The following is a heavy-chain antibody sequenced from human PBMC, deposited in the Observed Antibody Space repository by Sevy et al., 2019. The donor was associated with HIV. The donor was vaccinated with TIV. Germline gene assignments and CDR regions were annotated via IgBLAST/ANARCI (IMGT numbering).Heavy chain of an antibody. CDR1: GVSFSDYY. V-gene: IGHV4-34*01. Sequence: SETLSLTCAVSGVSFSDYYWAWVRQPPGKGLEWIGEVSQSGRANYNPSLRSRVIMSLDTSNNQFSLKLTSVTAADTAMYSCARGPLFSPEYCSGGACPTIDYWSQGTRVTVSS. J-gene: IGHJ4*02. D-gene: IGHD2-15*01. CDR2: VSQSGRA. CDR3: ARGPLFSPEYCSGGACPTIDY.